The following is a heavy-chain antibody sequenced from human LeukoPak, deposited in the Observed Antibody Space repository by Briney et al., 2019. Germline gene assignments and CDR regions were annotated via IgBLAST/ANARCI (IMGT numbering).Heavy chain of an antibody. CDR1: GFTFSSYA. CDR2: IKQDGSEK. CDR3: ARVHLLRDYYYYGMDV. J-gene: IGHJ6*02. V-gene: IGHV3-7*04. D-gene: IGHD1-26*01. Sequence: GGSLRLSCAASGFTFSSYAMHWVRQAPGKGLEWVANIKQDGSEKYYVDSVKGRFSSSRDNAKNSLYLQMNSLRAEDTAVYYCARVHLLRDYYYYGMDVWGQGTTVTVSS.